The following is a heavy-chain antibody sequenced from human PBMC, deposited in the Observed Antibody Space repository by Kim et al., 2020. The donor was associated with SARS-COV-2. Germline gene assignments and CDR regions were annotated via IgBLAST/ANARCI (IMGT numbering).Heavy chain of an antibody. CDR2: MNPNSGNT. CDR1: GYTFTSYD. CDR3: ARGGGKTASVLLWFGRPYYYYGMDV. D-gene: IGHD3-10*01. J-gene: IGHJ6*02. Sequence: ASVKVSCKASGYTFTSYDINWVRQATGQGLEWMGWMNPNSGNTGYAQKFQGRVTMTRNTSISTAYMELSSLRSEDTAVYYCARGGGKTASVLLWFGRPYYYYGMDVWGQGTTVTVSS. V-gene: IGHV1-8*01.